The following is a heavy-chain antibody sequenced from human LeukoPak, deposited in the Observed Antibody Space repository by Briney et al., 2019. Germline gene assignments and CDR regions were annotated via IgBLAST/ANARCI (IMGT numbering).Heavy chain of an antibody. Sequence: PGGSLRLSCAASGFIFSNYWMSWVRQAPGKGLEWVANINKDGSEKYYVDSVKGRSTISRDNAKNSLYLQMNSLRAEDTAVYYCARHVLDCSGGTCYFFDYWGQGTLVTVSS. CDR1: GFIFSNYW. CDR2: INKDGSEK. D-gene: IGHD2-15*01. CDR3: ARHVLDCSGGTCYFFDY. V-gene: IGHV3-7*03. J-gene: IGHJ4*02.